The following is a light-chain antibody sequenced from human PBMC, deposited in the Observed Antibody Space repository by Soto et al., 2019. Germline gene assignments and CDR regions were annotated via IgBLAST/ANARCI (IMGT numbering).Light chain of an antibody. CDR1: QSVTSSY. J-gene: IGKJ4*01. V-gene: IGKV3-20*01. Sequence: EIVLTQSPGTLSLSPGERATLSCRASQSVTSSYLAWYQQKPGQAPRLLIYGASSRATGIPDRFSGSGSGTDFTLTISRLAPQDFAMYYCHQYGSSPLTFGGGTKVEIK. CDR3: HQYGSSPLT. CDR2: GAS.